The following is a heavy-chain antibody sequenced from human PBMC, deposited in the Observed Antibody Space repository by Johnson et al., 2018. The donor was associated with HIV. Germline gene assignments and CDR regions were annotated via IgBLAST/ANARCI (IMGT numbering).Heavy chain of an antibody. Sequence: VYLVESGGKLIQPGGSLRLSCAASEFTVSSNYMSWVRQAPGKGLEWVSIIYDGDATYYADSVKGRFTISRDNSKNTLYLQMNSLRAEDTAGYYCARLVAGDAFDIWGQGTMVTVSS. V-gene: IGHV3-53*01. J-gene: IGHJ3*02. CDR2: IYDGDAT. CDR3: ARLVAGDAFDI. D-gene: IGHD6-19*01. CDR1: EFTVSSNY.